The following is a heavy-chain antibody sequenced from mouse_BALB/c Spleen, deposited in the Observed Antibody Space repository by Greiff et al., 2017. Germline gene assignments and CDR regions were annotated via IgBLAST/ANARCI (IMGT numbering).Heavy chain of an antibody. CDR3: AREGRLRDFDY. CDR2: ISYDGSN. CDR1: GYSITSGYY. J-gene: IGHJ2*01. V-gene: IGHV3-6*02. Sequence: VQLQQSGPGLVKPSQSLSLTCSVTGYSITSGYYWNWIRQFPGNKLEWMGYISYDGSNNYNPSLKNRISITRDTSKNQFFLKLNSVTTEDTATYYCAREGRLRDFDYWGQGTTLTVSS. D-gene: IGHD1-2*01.